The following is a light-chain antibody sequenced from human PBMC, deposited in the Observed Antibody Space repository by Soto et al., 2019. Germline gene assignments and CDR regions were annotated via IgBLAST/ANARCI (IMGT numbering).Light chain of an antibody. J-gene: IGKJ1*01. V-gene: IGKV1-39*01. Sequence: IRMTQSPSSLSASTGDRVTITCRASQGISSYLSWYQQRPGKAPKLLIYAASSLQSGVPSRFSGSGSGTDFSLTISSLQPEDFATYYCQQSYSTPRTFGQGTKVDIK. CDR3: QQSYSTPRT. CDR1: QGISSY. CDR2: AAS.